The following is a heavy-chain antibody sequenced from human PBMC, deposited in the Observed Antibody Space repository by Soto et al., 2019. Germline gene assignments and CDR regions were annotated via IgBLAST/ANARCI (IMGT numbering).Heavy chain of an antibody. D-gene: IGHD6-19*01. CDR3: ARAVAVDADFDY. CDR1: GYTFTGYA. V-gene: IGHV1-3*05. Sequence: QVQLVQSGAEEKKPGASVQVSCKASGYTFTGYAMHWVRQDPGQRIEWMGWINAGNGNTKYSQKFQGRVTINRETAANSAYVELRRERSDDTDVYYCARAVAVDADFDYWGQGTLVTVSS. J-gene: IGHJ4*02. CDR2: INAGNGNT.